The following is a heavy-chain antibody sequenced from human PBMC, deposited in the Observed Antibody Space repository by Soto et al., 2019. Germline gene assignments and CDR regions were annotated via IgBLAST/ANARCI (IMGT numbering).Heavy chain of an antibody. D-gene: IGHD2-15*01. Sequence: EVQLVESGGGLVQPGGSLRLSCAASGFTFSSYWMSWVRQAPGKGLEWVANIKQDGSAKYYVDSVKGRFTISRDNAKNSLYLQMNSLRAEDTAVYYCYFSGGIWGFDYWGQGTLVTVSS. CDR1: GFTFSSYW. CDR3: YFSGGIWGFDY. J-gene: IGHJ4*02. CDR2: IKQDGSAK. V-gene: IGHV3-7*01.